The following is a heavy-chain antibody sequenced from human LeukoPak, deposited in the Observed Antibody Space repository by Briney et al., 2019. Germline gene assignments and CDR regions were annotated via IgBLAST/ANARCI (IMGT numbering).Heavy chain of an antibody. J-gene: IGHJ4*02. CDR3: ARDRGSAWDFDY. CDR1: GFTFSSSW. CDR2: IKQAGSEK. D-gene: IGHD3-16*01. V-gene: IGHV3-7*05. Sequence: PGGSLRLSCTASGFTFSSSWMAWVRQAPGKGLEWVDSIKQAGSEKYYVDSVQGRFTISRDNAKNSLYLQMNSLRAEDTAVYYCARDRGSAWDFDYWGQGTLVTVSS.